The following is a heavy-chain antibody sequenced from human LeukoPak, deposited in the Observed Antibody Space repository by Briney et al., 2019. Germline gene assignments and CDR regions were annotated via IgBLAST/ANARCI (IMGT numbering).Heavy chain of an antibody. J-gene: IGHJ5*02. CDR3: ARDGMGMTTVTTLNWFDP. CDR2: ISAYNGNT. Sequence: ASVKVSCKASGYTFTSYGISWVRQAPGQGLEWMGWISAYNGNTNYAQKLQGRVTMTTDTSTSTAYMGLRSLRSDDTAVYYCARDGMGMTTVTTLNWFDPWGQGTLVTVSS. CDR1: GYTFTSYG. V-gene: IGHV1-18*01. D-gene: IGHD4-17*01.